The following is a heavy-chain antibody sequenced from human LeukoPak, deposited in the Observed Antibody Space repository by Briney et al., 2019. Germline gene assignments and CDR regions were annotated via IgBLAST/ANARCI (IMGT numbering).Heavy chain of an antibody. V-gene: IGHV3-23*01. Sequence: GGSLRLSCVASGFTFSTSGMAWVRQAPGKGLEWVSAIAKGGTTYYADSVKGRFTISRDNSENALYLQMNSLRAEDTAIYYCARELGFGGTFDYWGQGTLLTVSS. CDR3: ARELGFGGTFDY. D-gene: IGHD4-23*01. J-gene: IGHJ4*02. CDR1: GFTFSTSG. CDR2: IAKGGTT.